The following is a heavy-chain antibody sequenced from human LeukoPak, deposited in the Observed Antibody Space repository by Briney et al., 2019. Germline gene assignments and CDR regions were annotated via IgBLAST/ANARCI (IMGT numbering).Heavy chain of an antibody. Sequence: GGSLRLSCAASGFTFSSYAMHWVRQAPGKGLEWVAVISYDGSNKYYADSVKGRFTISRDNSKNTLYLQMNSLRAEDTAVYYCARDRVWGSYRSIDYWGQGTLVTVSS. CDR1: GFTFSSYA. J-gene: IGHJ4*02. CDR3: ARDRVWGSYRSIDY. CDR2: ISYDGSNK. V-gene: IGHV3-30*04. D-gene: IGHD3-16*02.